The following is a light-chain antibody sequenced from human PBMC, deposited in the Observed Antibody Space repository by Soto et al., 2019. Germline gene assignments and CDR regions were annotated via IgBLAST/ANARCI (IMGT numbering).Light chain of an antibody. Sequence: QSVLTQPPSVSAAPGQKVTISCSGSSSNIGSNYVSWYQQLPGTAPKLLIYENNKRPSGIPDRFSGSKSGTSASLGITGLQTGDEADYFCGTWDTSLGAGGVFGGGTKLTVL. J-gene: IGLJ3*02. CDR3: GTWDTSLGAGGV. V-gene: IGLV1-51*02. CDR2: ENN. CDR1: SSNIGSNY.